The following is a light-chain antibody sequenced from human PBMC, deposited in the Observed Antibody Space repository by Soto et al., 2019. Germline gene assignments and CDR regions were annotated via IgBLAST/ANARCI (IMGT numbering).Light chain of an antibody. CDR3: QQYGSSPRET. J-gene: IGKJ1*01. CDR2: GAS. V-gene: IGKV3-20*01. Sequence: EIVLTQSPGTLSLSPGERATLSCRASQSVSSSYLAWYQQKPGQAPRLLIYGASSRATGIPDRFSGSASGTDFTLTISRLEPEDFAVHYCQQYGSSPRETFGQGTKVEIK. CDR1: QSVSSSY.